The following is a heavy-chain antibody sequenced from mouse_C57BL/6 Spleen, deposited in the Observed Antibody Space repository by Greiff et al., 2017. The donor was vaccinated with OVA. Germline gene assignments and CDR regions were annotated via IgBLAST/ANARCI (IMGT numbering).Heavy chain of an antibody. D-gene: IGHD1-1*01. J-gene: IGHJ2*01. CDR2: IDPETGGT. CDR1: GYTFTDYE. V-gene: IGHV1-15*01. Sequence: VQLQQSGAELVRPGASVTLSCKASGYTFTDYEMHWVKQTPVHGLEWIGAIDPETGGTAYNQKFKGKAILTADKSSSTAYMERRSLTSEDSAVYYRTRDYGSYFDYWGQGTTLTVSS. CDR3: TRDYGSYFDY.